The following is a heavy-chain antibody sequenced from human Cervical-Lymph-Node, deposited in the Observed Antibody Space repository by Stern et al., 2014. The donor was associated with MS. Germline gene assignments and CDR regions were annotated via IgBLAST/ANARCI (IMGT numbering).Heavy chain of an antibody. CDR1: GYSFTNYW. CDR3: ARRGDGYNYYFDF. CDR2: IYPGDSET. D-gene: IGHD5-24*01. Sequence: EVQLVESGAEVKRPGESLKISCKGSGYSFTNYWIGWVRQMPGQGLEWMGIIYPGDSETTYSPSFQGRVTFSVDKSINTAYLQWGSLRASDTAMYYCARRGDGYNYYFDFWGQGTLVTVSS. V-gene: IGHV5-51*03. J-gene: IGHJ4*02.